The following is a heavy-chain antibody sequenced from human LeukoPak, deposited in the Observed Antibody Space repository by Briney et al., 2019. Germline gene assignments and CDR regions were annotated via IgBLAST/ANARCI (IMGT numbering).Heavy chain of an antibody. Sequence: PSETLSLTCSVSGGSISTYYWSWIRQPPGKGLEWLGYIHYSGSTNYNPSLKSRVTISVDTSKNQFSLKLSSVTAADTAVYYCARDSGWYFDLWGRGTLVTVSS. V-gene: IGHV4-59*01. J-gene: IGHJ2*01. CDR1: GGSISTYY. CDR2: IHYSGST. D-gene: IGHD6-19*01. CDR3: ARDSGWYFDL.